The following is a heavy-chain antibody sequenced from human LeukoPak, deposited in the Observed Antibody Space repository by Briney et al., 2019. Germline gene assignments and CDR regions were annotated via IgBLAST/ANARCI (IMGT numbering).Heavy chain of an antibody. V-gene: IGHV3-7*03. CDR3: VRAMDV. CDR2: IKQDGSEI. J-gene: IGHJ6*02. CDR1: GFPFNAYW. Sequence: PGGSLRLSCAASGFPFNAYWMNWVRQAPGKGLEWVANIKQDGSEIYYVDSVKGRFTISRDNAKNSLYLQMNSLRAEDSAVYYCVRAMDVWGQGTTVTVSS.